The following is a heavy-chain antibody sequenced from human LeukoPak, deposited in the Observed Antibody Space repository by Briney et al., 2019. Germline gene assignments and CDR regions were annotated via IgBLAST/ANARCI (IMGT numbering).Heavy chain of an antibody. D-gene: IGHD2-2*01. CDR3: ARRYSTSPWYPGS. CDR2: IYYSGGA. Sequence: SSETLSLTCTVSGDSLRKSTFYWVWIRQPPGKGLEWIGSIYYSGGADYNSSLKSRVTISLDTSKNQFSLNLNFVTAADTAVYYCARRYSTSPWYPGSWGQGTLVTVSS. V-gene: IGHV4-39*07. CDR1: GDSLRKSTFY. J-gene: IGHJ5*02.